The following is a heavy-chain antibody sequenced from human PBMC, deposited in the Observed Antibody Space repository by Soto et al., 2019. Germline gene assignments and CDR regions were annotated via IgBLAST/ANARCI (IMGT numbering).Heavy chain of an antibody. Sequence: GGSLRLSCAASGFTVSSNYMSWVRQAPGKGLEWVSVIYSGGSTYYTDSVKGRFTISRDNSKNTLYLQMNSLRADDTAVYYCARVGLGSSSSAGYGGDYWGQGTLVTVSS. CDR2: IYSGGST. D-gene: IGHD6-6*01. J-gene: IGHJ4*02. V-gene: IGHV3-66*01. CDR3: ARVGLGSSSSAGYGGDY. CDR1: GFTVSSNY.